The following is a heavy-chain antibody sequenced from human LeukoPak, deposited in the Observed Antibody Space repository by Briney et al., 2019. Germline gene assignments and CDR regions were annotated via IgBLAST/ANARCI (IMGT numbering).Heavy chain of an antibody. Sequence: GGSLRLSCVASGFTFSRYAMHWVRQAPGKGLEWVAVMWYDGSSKYYADSVKGRFTVSRDTSKNTLYLQMNSLRAEDTAVYYCARELGYSGSYYGVYYYYYGMDVWGQGTTVTVSS. V-gene: IGHV3-33*01. CDR2: MWYDGSSK. CDR1: GFTFSRYA. CDR3: ARELGYSGSYYGVYYYYYGMDV. D-gene: IGHD1-26*01. J-gene: IGHJ6*02.